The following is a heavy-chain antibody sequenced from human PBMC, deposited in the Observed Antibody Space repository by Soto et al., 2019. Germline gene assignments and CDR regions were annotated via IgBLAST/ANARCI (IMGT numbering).Heavy chain of an antibody. J-gene: IGHJ3*02. CDR1: GFTFSKYG. D-gene: IGHD1-26*01. Sequence: QVQLVESGGGVVQPGKSLRLSCAASGFTFSKYGMHWVRQPPGKGLEWVAIIWYDGDKKYYADSVKGRFTISRDNSKNTLFLEMNSMRGEDTAVYYCARDSGVGAMDGAALDIWGQGTMVTVSS. V-gene: IGHV3-33*01. CDR2: IWYDGDKK. CDR3: ARDSGVGAMDGAALDI.